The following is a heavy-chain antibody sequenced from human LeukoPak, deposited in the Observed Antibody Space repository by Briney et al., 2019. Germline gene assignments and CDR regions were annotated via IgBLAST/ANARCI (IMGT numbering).Heavy chain of an antibody. D-gene: IGHD6-13*01. J-gene: IGHJ4*02. CDR3: AKRDSSSWYSLDY. CDR2: ISGSGGST. Sequence: TGGSLRLSCAASGFTFSSYAMSWVRQAPGKGLEWVSAISGSGGSTYYADSVKGRFTISRDNSKNTLSLQMNSLRAEDTAVYYCAKRDSSSWYSLDYWGQGTLVTVSS. CDR1: GFTFSSYA. V-gene: IGHV3-23*01.